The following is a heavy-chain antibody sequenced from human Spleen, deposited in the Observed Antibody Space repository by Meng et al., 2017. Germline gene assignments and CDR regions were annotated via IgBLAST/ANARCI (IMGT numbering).Heavy chain of an antibody. Sequence: QLVGSRVVSEKPVGSLRLSAVASGVSFTDAWMSWVRQAPGKGLEWVGRIKSNSDGGTTDYAAPLKGRFTISRDDSKNTLYLQMNSLITEDTAVYFCATAWFDPWGQGTLVTVSS. CDR2: IKSNSDGGTT. J-gene: IGHJ5*02. CDR1: GVSFTDAW. CDR3: ATAWFDP. V-gene: IGHV3-15*01.